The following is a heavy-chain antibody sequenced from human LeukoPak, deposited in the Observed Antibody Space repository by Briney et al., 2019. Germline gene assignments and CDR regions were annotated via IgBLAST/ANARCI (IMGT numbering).Heavy chain of an antibody. CDR2: IIPIFGTA. CDR1: GGTFSSYA. J-gene: IGHJ6*02. D-gene: IGHD2-15*01. Sequence: SVKVSCKASGGTFSSYAISWVRQAPGQGLEWVGGIIPIFGTANYAQKFQGRVTITADESTSTAYMELSSLRSEDTAVYYCARAVVVVAATPGSVRGYYYYYGMDVWGQGTTVTVSS. CDR3: ARAVVVVAATPGSVRGYYYYYGMDV. V-gene: IGHV1-69*13.